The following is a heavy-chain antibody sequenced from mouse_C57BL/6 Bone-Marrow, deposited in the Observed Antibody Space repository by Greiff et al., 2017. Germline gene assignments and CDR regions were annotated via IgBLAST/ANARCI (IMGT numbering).Heavy chain of an antibody. CDR1: GYAFSSSW. V-gene: IGHV1-82*01. Sequence: QVQLKESGPELVKPGASVKISCKASGYAFSSSWMNWVKQRPGKGLEWIGRIYPGDGDTNYNGKFKGKATLTADKSSSTAYMQLSSLTSEDSAVYFCALITTVVATRFDYYAMDYWGQGTSVTVSS. CDR2: IYPGDGDT. CDR3: ALITTVVATRFDYYAMDY. D-gene: IGHD1-1*01. J-gene: IGHJ4*01.